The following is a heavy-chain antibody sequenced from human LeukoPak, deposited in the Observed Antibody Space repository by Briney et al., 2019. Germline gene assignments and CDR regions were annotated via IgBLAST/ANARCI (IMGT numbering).Heavy chain of an antibody. CDR3: ARTTEGGYSYGYFYYYYVDV. D-gene: IGHD5-18*01. Sequence: SETLSLTCNVSGGSISSRNYYWGWIRQPPGKGLEWIGGMYYSGSTYYNPSLKSRVTISVDTSKNQYSLKLSSVTAADTAVYYCARTTEGGYSYGYFYYYYVDVWGKGTTVTISS. CDR1: GGSISSRNYY. V-gene: IGHV4-39*07. J-gene: IGHJ6*03. CDR2: MYYSGST.